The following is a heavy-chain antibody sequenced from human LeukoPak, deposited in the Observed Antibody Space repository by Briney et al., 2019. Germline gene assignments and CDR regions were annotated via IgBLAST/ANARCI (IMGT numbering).Heavy chain of an antibody. CDR1: GGSISSYY. Sequence: PSETLSLTCTVSGGSISSYYWSWIRQPPGKGLEWIGEINHSGSTNYNPSLKSRVTISVDTSKNQFSLKLSSVTAADTAVYYCARGTPYYDFWSGYPQYYFDYWGQGTLVTVSS. J-gene: IGHJ4*02. D-gene: IGHD3-3*01. CDR3: ARGTPYYDFWSGYPQYYFDY. CDR2: INHSGST. V-gene: IGHV4-34*01.